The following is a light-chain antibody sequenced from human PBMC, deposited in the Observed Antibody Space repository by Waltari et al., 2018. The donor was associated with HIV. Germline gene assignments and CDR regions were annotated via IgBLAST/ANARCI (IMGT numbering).Light chain of an antibody. Sequence: DIQMTQSPSSLSASVGDRVTITCRASEDIRTFLAWYQQKSGKVPKLLIYSASTLQSGVTSRFRCGGSGTDFSLTINNLQPEDAGTYYCQKYNSAPRTFGRGTIVEI. V-gene: IGKV1-27*01. CDR3: QKYNSAPRT. J-gene: IGKJ2*01. CDR1: EDIRTF. CDR2: SAS.